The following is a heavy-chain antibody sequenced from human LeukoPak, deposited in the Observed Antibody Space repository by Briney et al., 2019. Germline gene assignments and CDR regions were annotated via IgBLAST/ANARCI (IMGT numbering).Heavy chain of an antibody. Sequence: SETLSLTCTVSGGSISSYYWSWIRQPPGKGLEWIGYIYYSGSTNYNPSLKSRVTISVDTSKNQFSLKLSSVTAADTAVYYCLAVAGAKFDYWGQGTLVTVSS. D-gene: IGHD6-19*01. J-gene: IGHJ4*02. V-gene: IGHV4-59*08. CDR2: IYYSGST. CDR1: GGSISSYY. CDR3: LAVAGAKFDY.